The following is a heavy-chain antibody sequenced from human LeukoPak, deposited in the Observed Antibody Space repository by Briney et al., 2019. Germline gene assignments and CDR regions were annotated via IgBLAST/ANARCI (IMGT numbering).Heavy chain of an antibody. CDR1: GYTFTSYY. Sequence: ASVKVSCKASGYTFTSYYMHWVRQAPGQGLEWMGIINPSGGSTSYAQKFQGRVTMTRDTSTSTVYMELSSLRSEDTAVYYCARVTRAAAGNPTNWFDPWGQGTLVTVSS. J-gene: IGHJ5*02. V-gene: IGHV1-46*01. CDR2: INPSGGST. D-gene: IGHD6-13*01. CDR3: ARVTRAAAGNPTNWFDP.